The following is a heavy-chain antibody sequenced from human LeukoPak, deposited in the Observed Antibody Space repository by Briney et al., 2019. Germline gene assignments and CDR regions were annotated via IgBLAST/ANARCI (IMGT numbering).Heavy chain of an antibody. CDR2: IYSGGST. D-gene: IGHD2-15*01. CDR3: ARDLSGSNWFDP. Sequence: PGGSLRLSGAASGFTVSSNYMSWVRQAPGKGLEWVSVIYSGGSTYYADSVKGRFTISRDNSKNTLYLQMNSLRAEDTAVYYCARDLSGSNWFDPWGQGTLVTVSS. J-gene: IGHJ5*02. V-gene: IGHV3-66*01. CDR1: GFTVSSNY.